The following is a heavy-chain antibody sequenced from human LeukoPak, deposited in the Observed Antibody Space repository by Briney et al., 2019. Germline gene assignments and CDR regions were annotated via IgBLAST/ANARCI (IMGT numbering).Heavy chain of an antibody. CDR1: GYTLTELS. CDR3: ATKAPYYYDSSWYFDY. D-gene: IGHD3-22*01. Sequence: ASVKVSCKVSGYTLTELSMHWVRQAPGKGLEWMGGFDPEDGETIYAQKFQGRVTMTEDTSTDTAYMELSSLRSEDTAVYYCATKAPYYYDSSWYFDYWGQGTLVTVSS. J-gene: IGHJ4*02. CDR2: FDPEDGET. V-gene: IGHV1-24*01.